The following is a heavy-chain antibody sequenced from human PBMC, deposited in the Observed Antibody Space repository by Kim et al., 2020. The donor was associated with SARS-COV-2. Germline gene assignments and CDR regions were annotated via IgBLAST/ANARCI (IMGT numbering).Heavy chain of an antibody. CDR3: ATAGYSSGWGMGVFLYFQH. CDR2: IWYDGSNK. Sequence: GGSLRLSCAASGFTFSSYGMHWVRQAPGKGLEWVAVIWYDGSNKYYADSVKGRFTISRDNSKNTLYLQMNSLRAEDTAVYYCATAGYSSGWGMGVFLYFQHWGQGTLVTVSS. D-gene: IGHD6-19*01. CDR1: GFTFSSYG. J-gene: IGHJ1*01. V-gene: IGHV3-33*01.